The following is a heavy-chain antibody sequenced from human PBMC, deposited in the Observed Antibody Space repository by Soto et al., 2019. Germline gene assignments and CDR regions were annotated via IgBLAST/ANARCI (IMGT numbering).Heavy chain of an antibody. D-gene: IGHD2-15*01. CDR1: GYTLTELS. V-gene: IGHV1-24*01. J-gene: IGHJ3*02. CDR2: FDPEDGET. Sequence: ASVKVSRKLSGYTLTELSMHCVRQAPGKGLEGMGGFDPEDGETIYAQKFQGRVTMTEDTSTDTAYMEVSSLGSEDTAVYYCATHPIVLVVAATRVRGDAFDIWGQGTMVNGSS. CDR3: ATHPIVLVVAATRVRGDAFDI.